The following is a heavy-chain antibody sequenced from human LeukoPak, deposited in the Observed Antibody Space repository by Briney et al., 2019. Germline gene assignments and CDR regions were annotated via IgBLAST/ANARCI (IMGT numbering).Heavy chain of an antibody. J-gene: IGHJ4*02. CDR3: ARYLWFGGIYYFDY. V-gene: IGHV3-23*01. CDR2: ISGSGGST. Sequence: PGGSLRLSCAASGFTVSSNYMSWVRQAPGKGLEWVSAISGSGGSTYYADSVKGRFTISRDNSKNTLYLQMNSLRAEDTAVYYCARYLWFGGIYYFDYWGQGTLVTVSS. D-gene: IGHD3-10*01. CDR1: GFTVSSNY.